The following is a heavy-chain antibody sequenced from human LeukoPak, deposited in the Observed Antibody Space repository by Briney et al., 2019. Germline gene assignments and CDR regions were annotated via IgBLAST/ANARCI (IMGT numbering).Heavy chain of an antibody. Sequence: GESLKISCKGSGYSFTSYWIGWVRQMPGKDLEWMGIIYPGDSDTRYSPSFQGQVTISADKSISTAYLQWSSLKASDTAMYYCARLGYPGEQWLAALDYWGQGTLVTVSS. V-gene: IGHV5-51*01. CDR2: IYPGDSDT. CDR3: ARLGYPGEQWLAALDY. CDR1: GYSFTSYW. J-gene: IGHJ4*02. D-gene: IGHD6-19*01.